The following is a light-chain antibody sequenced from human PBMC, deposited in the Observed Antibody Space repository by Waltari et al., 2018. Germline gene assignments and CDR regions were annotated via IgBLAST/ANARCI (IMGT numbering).Light chain of an antibody. CDR2: AAS. CDR3: QQLHAYPLS. V-gene: IGKV1-9*01. CDR1: QVISSH. Sequence: DIQLTQSPSFLSASVGDSVTITCRASQVISSHLAWYQQEPGKAPKLLIYAASTLQTGVPSRFSGSGSGTEFTLRISSLQPEDFGSYYCQQLHAYPLSFGGGTKVESK. J-gene: IGKJ4*01.